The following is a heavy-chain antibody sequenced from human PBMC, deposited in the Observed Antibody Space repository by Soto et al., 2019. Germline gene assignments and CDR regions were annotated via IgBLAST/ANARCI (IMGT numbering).Heavy chain of an antibody. CDR2: IIPIFGTA. V-gene: IGHV1-69*01. J-gene: IGHJ6*02. CDR3: ARAPDFWSGYDYYYGMDV. Sequence: QVQLVQSGAEVKKPGSSVKVSCKASGGTFSSYAISWVRQAPGQGLEWMGGIIPIFGTANYAQKFQGRVTIIADESTSTAYMELSSLRSEDTAVYYCARAPDFWSGYDYYYGMDVWGQGTTVTVSS. D-gene: IGHD3-3*01. CDR1: GGTFSSYA.